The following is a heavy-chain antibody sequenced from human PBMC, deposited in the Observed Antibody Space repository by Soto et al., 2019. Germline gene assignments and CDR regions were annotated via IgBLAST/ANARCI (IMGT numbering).Heavy chain of an antibody. V-gene: IGHV4-4*02. CDR1: GGSISSSNW. Sequence: PSETLSLTCAVSGGSISSSNWWSWVRRPPGKGLEWIGEIYHSGSTNYNPSLKSRVTISVDKSKNQLSLKLSSVTAADTAVYYCARDRRNYYGPPDDNWFDPWGQGTLVTVSS. J-gene: IGHJ5*02. CDR3: ARDRRNYYGPPDDNWFDP. D-gene: IGHD3-10*01. CDR2: IYHSGST.